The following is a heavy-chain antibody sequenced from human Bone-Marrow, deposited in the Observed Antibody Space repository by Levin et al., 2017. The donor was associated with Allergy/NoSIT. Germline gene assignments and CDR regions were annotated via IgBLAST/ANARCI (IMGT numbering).Heavy chain of an antibody. Sequence: GESLKISCAASGFTFDDYGMSWVRQAPGKGLEWVSGINWNGGSTGYADSVKGRFTISRDNAKNSLYLQMNSLRAEDTALYYCARTGILTGYSYYYYYYYMDGWGKGTTVTVSS. CDR3: ARTGILTGYSYYYYYYYMDG. V-gene: IGHV3-20*04. J-gene: IGHJ6*03. D-gene: IGHD3-9*01. CDR2: INWNGGST. CDR1: GFTFDDYG.